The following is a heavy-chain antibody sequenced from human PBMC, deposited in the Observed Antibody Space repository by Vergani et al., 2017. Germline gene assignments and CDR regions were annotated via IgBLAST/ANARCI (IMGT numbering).Heavy chain of an antibody. V-gene: IGHV4-59*01. CDR1: GGSISSYY. CDR3: ASGDYVLIR. Sequence: QVQLQESGPGLVKPSETLSLTCTVSGGSISSYYWSWIRQPPGKGLEWIGYIYYSGSTNYNPSLKSRVTISVDTSKNQFSLKLSSVTAADTAVYYCASGDYVLIRWGQGTLVTVSS. D-gene: IGHD3-16*01. J-gene: IGHJ4*02. CDR2: IYYSGST.